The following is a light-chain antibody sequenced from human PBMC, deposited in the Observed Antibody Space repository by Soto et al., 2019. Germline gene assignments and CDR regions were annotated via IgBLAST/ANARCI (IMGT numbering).Light chain of an antibody. J-gene: IGKJ5*01. CDR2: DAS. CDR3: QQYDNLPIT. CDR1: QGISNS. V-gene: IGKV1-33*01. Sequence: DIQMTQSPSTLSASVGDRVTITCRASQGISNSLAWYQQKPGKAPKLLIYDASNLETGVPSRFSGSGSGTDFTFTISSLQPEDIETYYCQQYDNLPITFGQGTRLEIK.